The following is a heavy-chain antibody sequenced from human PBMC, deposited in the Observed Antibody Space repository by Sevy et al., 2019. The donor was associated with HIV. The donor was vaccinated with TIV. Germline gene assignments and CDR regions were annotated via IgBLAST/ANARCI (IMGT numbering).Heavy chain of an antibody. CDR1: GGSISSSSYY. Sequence: SETLSLTCTVSGGSISSSSYYWGWIRQPPGKGLEWIGSIYYSGSTYYNPSLKSRVTISVDTSKNQFSLKLSSVTAADTAVYYCARLDGRDGYNDDYWGQGTLVTVSS. J-gene: IGHJ4*02. CDR3: ARLDGRDGYNDDY. CDR2: IYYSGST. D-gene: IGHD5-12*01. V-gene: IGHV4-39*01.